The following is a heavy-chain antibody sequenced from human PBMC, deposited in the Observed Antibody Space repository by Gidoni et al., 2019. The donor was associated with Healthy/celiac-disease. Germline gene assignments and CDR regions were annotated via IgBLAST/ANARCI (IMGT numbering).Heavy chain of an antibody. D-gene: IGHD3-10*01. Sequence: QVQLQESGPGLVKPSQTLSLTCTVPGCSISSGGYYWSWIRQPPGKGLEWIGDIYYSGSTYYNPSLKSRVTSSVDTSKKQFSLKLRYVTAADTAVYYCARDLVRGGLQRGDWGQGTLVTVSS. CDR1: GCSISSGGYY. CDR3: ARDLVRGGLQRGD. CDR2: IYYSGST. J-gene: IGHJ4*02. V-gene: IGHV4-31*03.